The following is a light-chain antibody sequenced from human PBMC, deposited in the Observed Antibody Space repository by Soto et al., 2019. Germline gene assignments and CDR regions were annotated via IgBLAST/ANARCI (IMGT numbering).Light chain of an antibody. J-gene: IGKJ2*01. CDR1: HSISSW. CDR3: QQYNSNSKYS. CDR2: DAS. Sequence: DIQMTQSPSTLSASVGDRVTITCRASHSISSWLAWYLQRPGKAPKLLIYDASSLESGVPSRFSGSGSGTEFTLTISSLQPDDFVTYYCQQYNSNSKYSFGQGTKLEIK. V-gene: IGKV1-5*01.